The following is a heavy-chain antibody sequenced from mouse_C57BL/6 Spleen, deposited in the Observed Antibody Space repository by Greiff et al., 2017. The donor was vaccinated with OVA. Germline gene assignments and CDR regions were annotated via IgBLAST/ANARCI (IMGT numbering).Heavy chain of an antibody. CDR3: ASQNWDRFAY. CDR1: GYTFTGYW. V-gene: IGHV1-9*01. CDR2: ILPGSGST. D-gene: IGHD4-1*01. J-gene: IGHJ3*01. Sequence: VKLQESGAELMKPGASVKLSCKATGYTFTGYWIEWVKQRPGHGLEWIGEILPGSGSTNYNEKFKGKATFTADTSSNTAYMQLSSLTTEDSAIYYCASQNWDRFAYWGQGTLVTVSA.